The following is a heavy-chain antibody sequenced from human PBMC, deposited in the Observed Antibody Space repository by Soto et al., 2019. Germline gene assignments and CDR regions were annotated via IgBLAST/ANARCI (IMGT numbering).Heavy chain of an antibody. CDR2: ISYSGIS. J-gene: IGHJ4*02. V-gene: IGHV4-39*01. D-gene: IGHD5-18*01. CDR1: GGSMRTSGYY. Sequence: QLLQESGPGPMKPSETLSLTCSVSGGSMRTSGYYWGWIRQPPGKGLEWIGSISYSGISYYNPSLKSRVTISVDTSRNQFSLNLNSVTAADTAVYYCARLDRTYSHGPDYWGQGTQVTVSS. CDR3: ARLDRTYSHGPDY.